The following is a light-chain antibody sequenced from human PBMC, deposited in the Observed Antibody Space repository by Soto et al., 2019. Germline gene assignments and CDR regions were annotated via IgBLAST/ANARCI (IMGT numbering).Light chain of an antibody. J-gene: IGKJ1*01. CDR2: KAS. CDR3: QQYNSYPWT. CDR1: QSVSSGW. V-gene: IGKV1-5*03. Sequence: DIQMTQSPSTLSASVGDRVTITCRASQSVSSGWLAWYQQKPGKAPNLLIYKASSLKTGVPSRFSGSGSRTEFTLAISSLQPDDFATYYCQQYNSYPWTFGQGTKVEI.